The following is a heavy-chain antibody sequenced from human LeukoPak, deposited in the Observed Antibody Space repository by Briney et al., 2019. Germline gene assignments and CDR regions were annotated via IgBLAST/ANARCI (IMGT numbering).Heavy chain of an antibody. CDR1: GYTFTSYY. CDR3: AREGPYYYDSSGYHWSAFDI. CDR2: INPSGGST. V-gene: IGHV1-46*01. D-gene: IGHD3-22*01. Sequence: GASVKVSCKASGYTFTSYYMHWVRLAPGQGLEWMGIINPSGGSTSYAQKFQGRVTMTRDTSTSTVYMELSSLRSEDTAVYYCAREGPYYYDSSGYHWSAFDIWGQGTMVTVSS. J-gene: IGHJ3*02.